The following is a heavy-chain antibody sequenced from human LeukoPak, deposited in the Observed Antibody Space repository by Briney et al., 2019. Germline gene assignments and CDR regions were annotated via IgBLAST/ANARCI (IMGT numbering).Heavy chain of an antibody. Sequence: GGSLRLSCAASGFTFSNYGMHWVRQAPGKGLEWVAFIRFDGSNIYYADPVKGRFTISRDNAENTLYLHMNSLRDEDTAVYFCARGPPDGSGSYYPGDYWGQGTLVTVSS. V-gene: IGHV3-30*02. CDR3: ARGPPDGSGSYYPGDY. CDR1: GFTFSNYG. D-gene: IGHD3-10*01. CDR2: IRFDGSNI. J-gene: IGHJ4*02.